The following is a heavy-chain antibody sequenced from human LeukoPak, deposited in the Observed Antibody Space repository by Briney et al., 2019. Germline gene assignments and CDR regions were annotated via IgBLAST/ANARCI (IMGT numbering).Heavy chain of an antibody. V-gene: IGHV1-69*05. CDR1: GGTFSSYA. Sequence: SVKVSCKASGGTFSSYAISWVQQAPGHGLEWMGGIIPIFGTANYAQKFQGRVTITTDESTSTAYMELSSLRSEDTAVYYCARVRVGYCSGSTCYSSIYYWGQGTLATVSS. CDR2: IIPIFGTA. D-gene: IGHD2-15*01. CDR3: ARVRVGYCSGSTCYSSIYY. J-gene: IGHJ4*02.